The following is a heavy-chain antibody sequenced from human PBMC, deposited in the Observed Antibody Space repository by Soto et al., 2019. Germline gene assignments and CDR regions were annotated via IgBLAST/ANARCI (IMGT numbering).Heavy chain of an antibody. Sequence: SVKGLFTISRENSKNTLYLQMNNLRTGDTAVYYCATQIRLDDYYCMEVWGQGTTVTVSS. CDR3: ATQIRLDDYYCMEV. D-gene: IGHD1-1*01. J-gene: IGHJ6*02. V-gene: IGHV3-30*04.